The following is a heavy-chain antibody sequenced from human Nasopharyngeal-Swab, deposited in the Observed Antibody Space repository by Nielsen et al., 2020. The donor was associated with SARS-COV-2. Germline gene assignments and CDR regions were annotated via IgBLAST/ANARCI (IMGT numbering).Heavy chain of an antibody. CDR1: GFTFSSYG. CDR3: ARTETYYYGSGSYYPIDY. D-gene: IGHD3-10*01. V-gene: IGHV3-30*03. J-gene: IGHJ4*02. CDR2: ISYDGSNK. Sequence: GESLKISCAASGFTFSSYGMHWVRQAPGKGLEWVAVISYDGSNKYYADSVKGRFTISRDNSKNTLYLLMNSLRAEDTAVYYCARTETYYYGSGSYYPIDYWGQGTLVTVSS.